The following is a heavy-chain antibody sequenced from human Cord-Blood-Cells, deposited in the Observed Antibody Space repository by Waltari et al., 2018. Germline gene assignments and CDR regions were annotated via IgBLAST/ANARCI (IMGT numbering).Heavy chain of an antibody. D-gene: IGHD6-13*01. CDR2: INPNSGGT. CDR3: ARTSSSWYYFDY. J-gene: IGHJ4*02. Sequence: QVQLVQSGAEVKKPGASVKVSCKASGYTFTGYYMHWVRQAPGQGLEWMGWINPNSGGTNYAQKLQGWVTRTRDTSISTAYMELSRLRSDDTAVYYCARTSSSWYYFDYWGQGTLVTISS. CDR1: GYTFTGYY. V-gene: IGHV1-2*04.